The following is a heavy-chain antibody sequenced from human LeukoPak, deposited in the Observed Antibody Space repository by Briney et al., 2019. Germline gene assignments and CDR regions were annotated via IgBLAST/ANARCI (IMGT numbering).Heavy chain of an antibody. J-gene: IGHJ4*02. CDR2: ISGSGGST. V-gene: IGHV3-23*01. Sequence: PGGSLRLSCAAFGFTFSSYAMSWVRQAPGKGLEWVSTISGSGGSTYYADSVKGRFTISRDYSKDTLYLQMNSLRAEDTAVYYCAKDRDYGDYYFDYWGLGTLVTVSS. CDR3: AKDRDYGDYYFDY. CDR1: GFTFSSYA. D-gene: IGHD4-17*01.